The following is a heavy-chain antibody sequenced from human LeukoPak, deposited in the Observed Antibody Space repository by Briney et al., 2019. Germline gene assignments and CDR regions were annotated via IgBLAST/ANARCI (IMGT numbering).Heavy chain of an antibody. Sequence: SVKVSCKASGYTFTTYNINWVRQAPGQGLEWMGGIIPMFGTAKYAQKFQGRVTITADKSTSTAYMELSSLRSEDTAVYYCASGTTDIVVVPATLRNYYFDYWGQGTLVTVSS. CDR1: GYTFTTYN. V-gene: IGHV1-69*06. D-gene: IGHD2-2*01. CDR3: ASGTTDIVVVPATLRNYYFDY. CDR2: IIPMFGTA. J-gene: IGHJ4*02.